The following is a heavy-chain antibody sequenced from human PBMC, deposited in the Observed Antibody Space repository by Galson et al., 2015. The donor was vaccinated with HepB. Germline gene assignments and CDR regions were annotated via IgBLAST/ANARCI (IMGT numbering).Heavy chain of an antibody. CDR2: IDWDDEK. V-gene: IGHV2-70*01. J-gene: IGHJ4*02. D-gene: IGHD1-26*01. CDR1: GFSLTTNGMC. Sequence: PALVKPTQTLTLTCTFSGFSLTTNGMCVSWIRQPAGKALGWLAHIDWDDEKYYTPALKNRLTISKDASKNQVVLTMTDMDPIDTGTYYCARTILVGATLDYWGQGARVIVSS. CDR3: ARTILVGATLDY.